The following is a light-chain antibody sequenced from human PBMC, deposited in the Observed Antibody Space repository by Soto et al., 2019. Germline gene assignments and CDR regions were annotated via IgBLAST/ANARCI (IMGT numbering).Light chain of an antibody. J-gene: IGKJ4*01. CDR3: QQYDDLPFT. V-gene: IGKV1-33*01. Sequence: DIEMTQSPSSLSACVGERVSITCQASQDIGNYLNWYQQKPGKAPNLLIYDASNLETGVPTRFSGSRSGTDFTLTIRRLQPEDIATYYCQQYDDLPFTFGGGTKVEIK. CDR1: QDIGNY. CDR2: DAS.